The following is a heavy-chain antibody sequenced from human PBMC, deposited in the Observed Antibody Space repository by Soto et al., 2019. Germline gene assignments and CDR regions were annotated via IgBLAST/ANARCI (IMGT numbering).Heavy chain of an antibody. J-gene: IGHJ4*02. Sequence: EVQMVESGGGLVMPGGSLRLSCAASGFTFSRYNINWVRLAPGKGLEWVSSINPSSTYTYYTDSVRGRFTISRDNAKNSLYLQMNSLRAEDTAVYYCARAWSDYGDFDYWGQGTLVTVSS. CDR2: INPSSTYT. CDR1: GFTFSRYN. D-gene: IGHD4-17*01. CDR3: ARAWSDYGDFDY. V-gene: IGHV3-21*01.